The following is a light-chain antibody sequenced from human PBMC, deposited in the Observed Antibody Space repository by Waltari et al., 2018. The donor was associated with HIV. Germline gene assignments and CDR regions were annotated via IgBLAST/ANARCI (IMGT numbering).Light chain of an antibody. CDR1: QSISSY. CDR3: QQSYSTPCT. V-gene: IGKV1-39*01. Sequence: DIQMTQSPSSLSASVGDRVTITCRASQSISSYLNWYQQKPGKAPKLLIYAASSLQSGVPSRFSGSGSGTDFTLTIGSLQPEDFATYYCQQSYSTPCTFGQGTKLEIK. CDR2: AAS. J-gene: IGKJ2*02.